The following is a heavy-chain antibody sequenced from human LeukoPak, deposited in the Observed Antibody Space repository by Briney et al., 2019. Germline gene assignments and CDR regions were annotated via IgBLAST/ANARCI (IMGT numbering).Heavy chain of an antibody. CDR2: ISYDGSNK. CDR1: GFTFSSYG. D-gene: IGHD2-2*01. J-gene: IGHJ4*02. V-gene: IGHV3-30*03. Sequence: GGSLRLSCAASGFTFSSYGMHWVRQAPGKGLEWVAVISYDGSNKYYADSVKGRFTISRDNSKNTLYLQMNSLRAEDTAVYYCATPDRAYCSSTSCSNGLQHRLDYWGQGTLVTVSS. CDR3: ATPDRAYCSSTSCSNGLQHRLDY.